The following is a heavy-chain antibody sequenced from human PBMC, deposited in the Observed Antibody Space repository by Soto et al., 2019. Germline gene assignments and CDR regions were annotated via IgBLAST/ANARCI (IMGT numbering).Heavy chain of an antibody. CDR2: IYYSGST. Sequence: QVQLQESGPGLVKPSETLSLTCTASGGSISSYYWSWIRQPPGKGLEWIGYIYYSGSTNYNPSLKSRVTISVDTSKNQFSLKLGSVTAGDTAVYSCARSDGRYWGQGTLVTVSS. J-gene: IGHJ4*02. CDR3: ARSDGRY. CDR1: GGSISSYY. V-gene: IGHV4-59*01.